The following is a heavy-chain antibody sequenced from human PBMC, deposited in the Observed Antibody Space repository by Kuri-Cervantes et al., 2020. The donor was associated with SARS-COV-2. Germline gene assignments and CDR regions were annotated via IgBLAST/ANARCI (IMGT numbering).Heavy chain of an antibody. J-gene: IGHJ6*02. D-gene: IGHD1-26*01. Sequence: GGSLRLSCTAFDFAFSTSTMNWVRQAPGKGLEWVSSISNSGKCMYYIDSVRGRFAISRDNAKNSLYLEMNSLRVDDTAVYYCTRMAVGRSESNFYYSGMDVWGQGTTVTVSS. V-gene: IGHV3-21*01. CDR3: TRMAVGRSESNFYYSGMDV. CDR1: DFAFSTST. CDR2: ISNSGKCM.